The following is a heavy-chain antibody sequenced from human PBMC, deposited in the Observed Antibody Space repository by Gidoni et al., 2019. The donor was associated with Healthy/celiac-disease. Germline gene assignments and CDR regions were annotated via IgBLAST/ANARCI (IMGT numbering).Heavy chain of an antibody. V-gene: IGHV3-23*01. CDR2: ISGSGGST. J-gene: IGHJ4*02. CDR3: ASGSGSAANDY. Sequence: EVQLLESGGGLVQPGGSLRLSCAASGFNFSSYAISWVRQAPGKGLEWVSAISGSGGSTYYADSVKGRFTISRDNSKNTRYLQMNSLRAEDTAVYYCASGSGSAANDYWGQGTLVTVSS. D-gene: IGHD3-10*01. CDR1: GFNFSSYA.